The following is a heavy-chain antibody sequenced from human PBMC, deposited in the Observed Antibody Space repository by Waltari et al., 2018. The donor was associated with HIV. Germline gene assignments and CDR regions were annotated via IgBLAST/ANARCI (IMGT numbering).Heavy chain of an antibody. J-gene: IGHJ4*02. CDR2: ISGSGRGT. Sequence: EVQLLESGGGLGQPGGSLRVSCEGSGFTFSNYAMMWVRQAPGKGLEWVSGISGSGRGTHYVDSVKGRFTISRVNSKNMLYLQMNSLRVEDTAIYYCAKDPDPRGMVTGPLDFWGQGTLVTVSS. V-gene: IGHV3-23*01. CDR3: AKDPDPRGMVTGPLDF. CDR1: GFTFSNYA. D-gene: IGHD2-21*02.